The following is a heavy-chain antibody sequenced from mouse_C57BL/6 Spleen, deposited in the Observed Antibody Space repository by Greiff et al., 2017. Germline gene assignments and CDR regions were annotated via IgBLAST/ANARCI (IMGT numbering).Heavy chain of an antibody. CDR2: ISYDGSN. CDR1: GYSITSGYY. D-gene: IGHD2-3*01. J-gene: IGHJ2*01. V-gene: IGHV3-6*01. Sequence: ESGPGLVKPSQSLSLTCSVTGYSITSGYYWNWIRQFPGNKLEWMGYISYDGSNNYNPSLKNRISITRDTSKNQFFLKLNSVTTEDTATYYCARDGRYDGYYYFDYWGQGTTLTVSS. CDR3: ARDGRYDGYYYFDY.